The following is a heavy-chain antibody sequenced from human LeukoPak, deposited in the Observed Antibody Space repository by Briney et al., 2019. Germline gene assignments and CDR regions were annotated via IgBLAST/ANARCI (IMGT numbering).Heavy chain of an antibody. J-gene: IGHJ4*02. CDR2: ISPNSGGT. CDR1: GYTFTGYY. V-gene: IGHV1-2*02. Sequence: GASVKVSCKASGYTFTGYYMHWVRQAPGQGLEWMGWISPNSGGTNYAQKFQSRVTMTRDTSISTAYMELSRLRSDDTAVYFCARPSLYGSGSYDFDYWGQGTLVTVSS. D-gene: IGHD3-10*01. CDR3: ARPSLYGSGSYDFDY.